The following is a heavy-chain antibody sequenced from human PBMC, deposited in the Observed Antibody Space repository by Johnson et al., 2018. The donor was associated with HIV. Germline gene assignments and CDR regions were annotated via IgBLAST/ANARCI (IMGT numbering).Heavy chain of an antibody. J-gene: IGHJ3*02. CDR3: ARDWVIGDAFDI. CDR2: IRYDGSNK. CDR1: GFTFSSYG. D-gene: IGHD2-21*01. Sequence: VQLVESGGGVVQPGGSLRLSCAASGFTFSSYGMHWVRQAPGKGLEWVAFIRYDGSNKYYADSVKGRFTISRDNSKNTLYLQMNSLRAEDTAVYYCARDWVIGDAFDIWGQGTKVTVSS. V-gene: IGHV3-30*02.